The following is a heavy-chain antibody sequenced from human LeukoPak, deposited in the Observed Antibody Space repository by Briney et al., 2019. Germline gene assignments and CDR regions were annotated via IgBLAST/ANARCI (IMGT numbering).Heavy chain of an antibody. J-gene: IGHJ4*02. CDR1: GGSVSSGSYY. CDR3: ARSSMAHHFDY. CDR2: IYYSGST. V-gene: IGHV4-61*01. D-gene: IGHD5-24*01. Sequence: PSETLSLTCTVSGGSVSSGSYYWSWIRQPPGKGLEWIGYIYYSGSTSYNPSLKSRVTISVDTSKNQFSLKLSSVTAADTAVYYCARSSMAHHFDYWGQGTLVTVSS.